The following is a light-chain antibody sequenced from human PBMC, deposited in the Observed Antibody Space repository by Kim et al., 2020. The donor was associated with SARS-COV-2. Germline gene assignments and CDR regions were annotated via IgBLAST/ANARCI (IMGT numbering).Light chain of an antibody. CDR2: LGS. J-gene: IGKJ4*01. V-gene: IGKV2-28*01. CDR1: QSLLHSNGYNY. CDR3: MQALQTPLT. Sequence: DIVMTQSPLSLPVTPGEPASISCRSSQSLLHSNGYNYLDWYLQKPGQSPQLLIYLGSNRASGVPDRFSGSGSGTDFTLKISRVEADDFGVYYCMQALQTPLTYGGGTKLEI.